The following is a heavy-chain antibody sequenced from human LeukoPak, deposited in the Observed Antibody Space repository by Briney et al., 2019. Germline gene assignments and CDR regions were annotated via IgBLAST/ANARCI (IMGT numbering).Heavy chain of an antibody. CDR3: ARWDYYDSSGYYPRGVDALDI. D-gene: IGHD3-22*01. Sequence: PSETLSLTCTVSGGSISSSSYYWGWIRQPPGKGLEWIGSIYYSGSTYYNPSLKSRVTISVDTSKNQFSLKLGSVTAADTAVYYCARWDYYDSSGYYPRGVDALDIWGQGTMVTVSS. J-gene: IGHJ3*02. CDR2: IYYSGST. CDR1: GGSISSSSYY. V-gene: IGHV4-39*01.